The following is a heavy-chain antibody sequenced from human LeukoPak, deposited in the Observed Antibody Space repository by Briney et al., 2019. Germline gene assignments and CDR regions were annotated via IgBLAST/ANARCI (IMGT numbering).Heavy chain of an antibody. D-gene: IGHD1-7*01. Sequence: GGSLRLSCATSGFTFTTYEMNWVRQAPGKGLEWVSHISGSGGAVYYADSVKGRFTISRDNAKNSLHLQMNSLRAEDTAVYYCARVGTTRDWFDPWGQGTLVTVSS. CDR1: GFTFTTYE. J-gene: IGHJ5*02. CDR2: ISGSGGAV. CDR3: ARVGTTRDWFDP. V-gene: IGHV3-48*03.